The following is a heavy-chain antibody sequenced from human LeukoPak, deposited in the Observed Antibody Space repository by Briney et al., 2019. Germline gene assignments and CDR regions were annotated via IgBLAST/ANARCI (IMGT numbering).Heavy chain of an antibody. V-gene: IGHV3-23*01. CDR2: ISVSGGST. CDR1: GLTFSSYA. Sequence: PRGSLRLSCAASGLTFSSYAMSCVRQAPGKGLEWVSAISVSGGSTYYADSVKGRFTISRDNSKNTLYLQMNSLRAEDTAVYYCAKAGIHDDYVWGSSYYFDYWGQGTLVTVSS. J-gene: IGHJ4*02. D-gene: IGHD3-16*01. CDR3: AKAGIHDDYVWGSSYYFDY.